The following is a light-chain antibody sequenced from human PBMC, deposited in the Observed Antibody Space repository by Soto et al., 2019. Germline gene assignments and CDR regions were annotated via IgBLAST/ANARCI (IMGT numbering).Light chain of an antibody. CDR3: QQTYRLGVFS. CDR1: QAISIF. V-gene: IGKV1-39*01. J-gene: IGKJ3*01. CDR2: AAS. Sequence: DIQMTQPPSSLSASVGDRVTITCRASQAISIFLNWYQQKPGKAPDLLIYAASTLQTGVPSRFSGNGSGTDFALTISSLRPEDFATYYCQQTYRLGVFSFVPGTKVDIK.